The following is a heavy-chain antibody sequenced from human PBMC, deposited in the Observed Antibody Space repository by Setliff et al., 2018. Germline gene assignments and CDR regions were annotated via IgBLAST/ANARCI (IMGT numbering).Heavy chain of an antibody. CDR1: GFTVSTFS. CDR2: ISDDGSNE. Sequence: PGGSLRLSCAASGFTVSTFSMHWVRQAPVKGLEWVATISDDGSNEFYADSVKGRFTVFRDNSKYMLFLQMNSLRPDDTAVYYCAKEMAEVLMTGLDFWGQGALVTVSS. D-gene: IGHD3-16*01. V-gene: IGHV3-30*18. CDR3: AKEMAEVLMTGLDF. J-gene: IGHJ4*02.